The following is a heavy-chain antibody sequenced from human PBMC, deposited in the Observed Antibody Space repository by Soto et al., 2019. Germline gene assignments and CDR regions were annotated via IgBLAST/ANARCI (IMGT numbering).Heavy chain of an antibody. V-gene: IGHV3-23*01. CDR1: GFTFTNYA. Sequence: PGGSLRLSCAASGFTFTNYAMSWVRQAPGKGLEWVSAISFSGATTYYAASVKGRFTVSRDNSKNTLYLQMNSLRVEDTAEYYCAKEDGVVVVAARPFDSWGPGTIVTVYS. D-gene: IGHD2-15*01. J-gene: IGHJ4*02. CDR3: AKEDGVVVVAARPFDS. CDR2: ISFSGATT.